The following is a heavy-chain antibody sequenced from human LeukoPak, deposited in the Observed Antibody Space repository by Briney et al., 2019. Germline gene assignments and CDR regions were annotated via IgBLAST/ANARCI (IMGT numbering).Heavy chain of an antibody. J-gene: IGHJ6*02. D-gene: IGHD3-3*01. V-gene: IGHV4-59*01. CDR3: ARDCGYDFWSGRYYYYGMDV. CDR1: GGSISSYY. CDR2: IYYSGST. Sequence: PSETLSLTCTVSGGSISSYYWSWIRQPPGKGLEWIGYIYYSGSTNYNPSLKSRVTISVDTSKNQFSLKLSSVTAADTAVYYCARDCGYDFWSGRYYYYGMDVWGQGTTVTVSS.